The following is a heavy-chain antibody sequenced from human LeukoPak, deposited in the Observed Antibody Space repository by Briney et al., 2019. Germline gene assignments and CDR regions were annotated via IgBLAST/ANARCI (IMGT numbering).Heavy chain of an antibody. D-gene: IGHD6-19*01. Sequence: TGGSLRLSCAASGFTFSSYAMSWVRQAPGKGLEWVSSISSSSSYIYYADSVKGRFTISRDNAKTSLYLQMNSLRAEDTAVYYCARAGSGVAGHFDYWGQGTLVTVSS. V-gene: IGHV3-21*01. J-gene: IGHJ4*02. CDR3: ARAGSGVAGHFDY. CDR1: GFTFSSYA. CDR2: ISSSSSYI.